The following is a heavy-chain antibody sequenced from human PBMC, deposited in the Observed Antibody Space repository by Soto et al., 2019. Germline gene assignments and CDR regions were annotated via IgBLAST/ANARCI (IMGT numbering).Heavy chain of an antibody. Sequence: PSDTLSLTCTVSGVAINTFYWSWVRQPAVKGLEWIGRIFSSRITSFNASLERRVAVSVDTSKNHFALNLCSVTAADMGVYYCAREGSYSAYNFAHGIQLWSFDFWGQGALVTVSS. V-gene: IGHV4-4*07. D-gene: IGHD5-12*01. CDR2: IFSSRIT. CDR1: GVAINTFY. CDR3: AREGSYSAYNFAHGIQLWSFDF. J-gene: IGHJ4*02.